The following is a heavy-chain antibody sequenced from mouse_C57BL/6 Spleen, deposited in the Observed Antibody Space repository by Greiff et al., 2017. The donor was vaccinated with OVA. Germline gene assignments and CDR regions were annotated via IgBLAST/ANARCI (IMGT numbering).Heavy chain of an antibody. D-gene: IGHD2-1*01. J-gene: IGHJ3*01. Sequence: EVQLQQSGAELVRPGASVKLSCTASGFNIKDYYMHWVKQRPEQGLEWIGRIDPEDGDTEYAPKFQGKATMTADTSSNTAYLQLSSLTSEDTAVYYCTLIYYGNSWFAYWGQGTLVTVSA. CDR2: IDPEDGDT. CDR3: TLIYYGNSWFAY. V-gene: IGHV14-1*01. CDR1: GFNIKDYY.